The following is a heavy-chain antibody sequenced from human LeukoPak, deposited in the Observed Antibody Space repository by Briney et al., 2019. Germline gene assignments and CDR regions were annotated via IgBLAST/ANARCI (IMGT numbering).Heavy chain of an antibody. D-gene: IGHD4-17*01. CDR2: ISYDGSNK. CDR3: AKVGDYGDYARELHY. J-gene: IGHJ4*02. CDR1: GFTFSSYA. Sequence: GGSLRLSCAASGFTFSSYAMHWVRQAPGKGLEWVAVISYDGSNKHYADSVKGRFTISRDNSKNTLYLQMNSLRAEDTAVYYCAKVGDYGDYARELHYWGQGTLVTVSS. V-gene: IGHV3-30-3*01.